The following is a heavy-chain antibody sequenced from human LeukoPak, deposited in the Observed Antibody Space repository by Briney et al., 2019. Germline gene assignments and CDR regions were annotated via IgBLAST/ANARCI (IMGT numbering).Heavy chain of an antibody. CDR2: IKQDGSEK. CDR3: ARDSLLWFGELLSGGWFDP. V-gene: IGHV3-7*01. CDR1: GFTFSSYW. Sequence: GGSLRLSCAASGFTFSSYWMSWVRQAPGKGLEWVANIKQDGSEKYYVDSVKGRFTISRDNSKNTLYLQMNSLRAEDTAVYYCARDSLLWFGELLSGGWFDPWGQGTLVTVSS. J-gene: IGHJ5*02. D-gene: IGHD3-10*01.